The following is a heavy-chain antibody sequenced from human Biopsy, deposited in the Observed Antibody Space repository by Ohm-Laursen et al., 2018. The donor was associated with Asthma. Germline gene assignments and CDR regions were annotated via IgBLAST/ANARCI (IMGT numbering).Heavy chain of an antibody. V-gene: IGHV3-30*03. CDR2: LSYNGNNK. Sequence: SSLRLSCAASGFTFSRYAIHWVRQAPGKGLEWVAVLSYNGNNKYYADSVRGRFTISRDNSENTLYLQMNSLRVEDTAVYYCARGDWYGSASNGYWGQRTLVTVSA. J-gene: IGHJ4*02. CDR3: ARGDWYGSASNGY. D-gene: IGHD6-6*01. CDR1: GFTFSRYA.